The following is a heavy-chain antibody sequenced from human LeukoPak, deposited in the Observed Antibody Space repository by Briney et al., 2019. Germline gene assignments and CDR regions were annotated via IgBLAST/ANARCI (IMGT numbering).Heavy chain of an antibody. D-gene: IGHD6-19*01. CDR2: TYYRSKWYN. Sequence: SQTLSLTCAISGDSVSGNSAAWSWIRQSPSRGLEWLGRTYYRSKWYNDYAVSVKSRITINPDTSKNQFSLKVNSVTPEDTAVYYCARGRIAVAGIDAFNIWGQGTMVTVSS. CDR1: GDSVSGNSAA. J-gene: IGHJ3*02. CDR3: ARGRIAVAGIDAFNI. V-gene: IGHV6-1*01.